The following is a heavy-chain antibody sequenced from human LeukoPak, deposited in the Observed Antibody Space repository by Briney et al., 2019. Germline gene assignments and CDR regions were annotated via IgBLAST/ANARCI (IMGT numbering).Heavy chain of an antibody. CDR1: GGSLSNYY. D-gene: IGHD3-10*01. J-gene: IGHJ4*02. CDR3: ARFHGSGFYLDY. V-gene: IGHV4-4*07. Sequence: SETLSLTCTVPGGSLSNYYWSWVRPTAGKGLEWIGRIFISGSTNYNPSLKSQVTISVDKSKNQFSLKLSSVTAADTAVYYCARFHGSGFYLDYWGQGTLVTVSS. CDR2: IFISGST.